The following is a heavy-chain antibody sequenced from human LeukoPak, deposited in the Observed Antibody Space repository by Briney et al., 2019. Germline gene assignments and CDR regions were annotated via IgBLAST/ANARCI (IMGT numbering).Heavy chain of an antibody. CDR3: ARIGHEDYYFDY. Sequence: SETLSLTCAVYGESFSGYYWSWIRQPPGKGLEWIGEINYRGSTNYNPSLKSRVTISVDTSKNQFSLKLSSVTAADTAVYYCARIGHEDYYFDYWGQGTLVTVSS. J-gene: IGHJ4*02. V-gene: IGHV4-34*01. CDR1: GESFSGYY. CDR2: INYRGST.